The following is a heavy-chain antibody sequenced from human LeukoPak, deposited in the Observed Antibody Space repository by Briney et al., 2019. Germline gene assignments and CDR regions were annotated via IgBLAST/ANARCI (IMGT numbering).Heavy chain of an antibody. CDR2: ITSSDSTT. D-gene: IGHD3-16*01. J-gene: IGHJ3*02. Sequence: GGSLRLSCVASGFTFSSYEMNWVRQAPGKGLEWLSYITSSDSTTHYADSVKGRFTISRDDAQNSLYLQMNSLRVEDTAVYYCARERWGDAFDIWGQGTMVTVSS. CDR3: ARERWGDAFDI. V-gene: IGHV3-48*03. CDR1: GFTFSSYE.